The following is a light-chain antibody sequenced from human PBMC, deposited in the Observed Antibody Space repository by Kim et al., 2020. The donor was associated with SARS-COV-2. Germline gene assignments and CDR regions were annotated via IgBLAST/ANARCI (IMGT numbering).Light chain of an antibody. V-gene: IGKV1-5*01. J-gene: IGKJ2*01. Sequence: SSCVRDRVPHTCGASQNISNWLVWYQQRPGTAPQLLIYDASRLESGVPSRFSGSGYGTQFTLTISGLQPEDFATYYCQQYNNYPYTFGQGTKLEI. CDR2: DAS. CDR3: QQYNNYPYT. CDR1: QNISNW.